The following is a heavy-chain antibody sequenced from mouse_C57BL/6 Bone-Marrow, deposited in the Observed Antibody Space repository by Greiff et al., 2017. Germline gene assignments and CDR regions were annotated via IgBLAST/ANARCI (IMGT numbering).Heavy chain of an antibody. V-gene: IGHV1-20*01. CDR3: ARPLLFYGSSGYAMDY. J-gene: IGHJ4*01. Sequence: VHVKQSGPELVKPGDSVKISCKASGYSFTGYFMNWVMQSHGKSLEWIGRINPYNGDTFYNQKFKGKDTLTVDKSSSTAHMELRSLTSEDSAVYYCARPLLFYGSSGYAMDYWGQGTSVTVSS. CDR2: INPYNGDT. D-gene: IGHD1-1*01. CDR1: GYSFTGYF.